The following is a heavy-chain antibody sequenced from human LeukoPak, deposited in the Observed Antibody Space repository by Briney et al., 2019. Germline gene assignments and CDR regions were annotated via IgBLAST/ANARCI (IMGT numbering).Heavy chain of an antibody. J-gene: IGHJ4*02. CDR2: IKQDGNEK. D-gene: IGHD1-7*01. V-gene: IGHV3-7*01. Sequence: GGSLRLSCAASGFTFTTYWMGWVRQAPGKGLEWVASIKQDGNEKYYVDSVKGRFTISRDSAKNSLFLQMNSLRAEDTAVYYCAKNSWNYGSFDYWGPGTQVTVSS. CDR3: AKNSWNYGSFDY. CDR1: GFTFTTYW.